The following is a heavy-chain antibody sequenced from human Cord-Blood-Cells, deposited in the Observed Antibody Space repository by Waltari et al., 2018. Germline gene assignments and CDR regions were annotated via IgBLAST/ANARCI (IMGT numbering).Heavy chain of an antibody. Sequence: QVQLQESGPGLVKPSETLSITCAVSGYSISSGYYCGWIRQPPGKGLEWIGSIYHSGSTYYNPSLKSRVTISVDTSKNQFSLKLSSVTAADTAVYYCARYYYDSSGFDYWGQGTLVTVSS. D-gene: IGHD3-22*01. CDR1: GYSISSGYY. CDR3: ARYYYDSSGFDY. CDR2: IYHSGST. J-gene: IGHJ4*02. V-gene: IGHV4-38-2*01.